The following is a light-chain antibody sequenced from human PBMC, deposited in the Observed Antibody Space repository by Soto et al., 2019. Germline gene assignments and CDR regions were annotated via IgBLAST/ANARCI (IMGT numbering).Light chain of an antibody. CDR2: KAS. V-gene: IGKV1-5*03. J-gene: IGKJ1*01. Sequence: EIQMNKSPSTLSVAVGERVTITCRTSQTISSCLAWYQQKPGKAPKLLIYKASTLKSGVPSRFRGSGSGTEFTLTISSLKTDDFANYYCQQYNSYYTWAFGHGTKVDI. CDR3: QQYNSYYTWA. CDR1: QTISSC.